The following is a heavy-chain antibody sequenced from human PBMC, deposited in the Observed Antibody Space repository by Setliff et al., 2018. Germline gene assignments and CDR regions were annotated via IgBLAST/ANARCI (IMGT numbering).Heavy chain of an antibody. J-gene: IGHJ4*02. CDR3: ARQTGEQLVDY. D-gene: IGHD6-6*01. CDR1: DASIGGSGYY. Sequence: PSETLSLTCTVSDASIGGSGYYWGWIRQPPGKGPEWIGNIHYSGSTNYNPSLKSRVTTLVDTSKNHFSLKLSSVTAADTAVYYCARQTGEQLVDYWGQGTLVTVS. CDR2: IHYSGST. V-gene: IGHV4-39*01.